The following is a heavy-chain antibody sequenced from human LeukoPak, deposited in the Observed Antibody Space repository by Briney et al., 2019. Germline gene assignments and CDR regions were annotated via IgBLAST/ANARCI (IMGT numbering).Heavy chain of an antibody. Sequence: GGSLRLSCAASGFTFISYSMNWVRQAPGRGLEWVSSISSSSSYIYYADSVKGRFTISRDNAKNSLYLQMNSLRAEDTAVYYCARDPIPVSYYYDSSGYYFDFWGQGTLVTVSS. D-gene: IGHD3-22*01. V-gene: IGHV3-21*01. CDR1: GFTFISYS. CDR2: ISSSSSYI. J-gene: IGHJ4*02. CDR3: ARDPIPVSYYYDSSGYYFDF.